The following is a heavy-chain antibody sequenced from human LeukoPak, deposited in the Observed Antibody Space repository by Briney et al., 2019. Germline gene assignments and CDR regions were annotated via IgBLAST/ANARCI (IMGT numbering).Heavy chain of an antibody. Sequence: GGSLRLSCAASGFTFSNYWMSWVRQAPGKGLEWVANIKQDGSEKYYVNSVKGRFTISRDNAKNSLYLQMNSLKVEDTAVYYCTTSACTNDICYTSVDYWGQGTLVTVSS. D-gene: IGHD2-8*01. V-gene: IGHV3-7*03. J-gene: IGHJ4*02. CDR3: TTSACTNDICYTSVDY. CDR2: IKQDGSEK. CDR1: GFTFSNYW.